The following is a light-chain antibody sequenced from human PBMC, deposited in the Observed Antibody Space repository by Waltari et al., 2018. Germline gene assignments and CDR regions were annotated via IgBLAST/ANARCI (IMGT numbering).Light chain of an antibody. J-gene: IGKJ4*01. Sequence: EIVLTQSPATLSLSPGERATLSCRASQSVSSYLAWYQQKPGQAPRLLIYDASNRATGIPARFSGSGSGTDFTLTISSLHPEDFATYYCQQSYSPPLTFGGGTKVEIK. CDR3: QQSYSPPLT. CDR2: DAS. V-gene: IGKV3-11*01. CDR1: QSVSSY.